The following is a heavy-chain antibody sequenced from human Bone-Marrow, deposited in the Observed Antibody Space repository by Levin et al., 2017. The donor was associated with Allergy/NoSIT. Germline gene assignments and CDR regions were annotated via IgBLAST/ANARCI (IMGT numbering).Heavy chain of an antibody. CDR3: AREGYSSGWKHFDY. CDR2: ISAYNGNT. D-gene: IGHD6-19*01. CDR1: GYTFTSYG. V-gene: IGHV1-18*01. Sequence: GESLKISCKASGYTFTSYGISWVRQAPGQGLEWMGWISAYNGNTNYAQKLQGRVTMTTDTSTSTAYMELRSLRSDDTAVYYCAREGYSSGWKHFDYWGQGTLVTVSS. J-gene: IGHJ4*02.